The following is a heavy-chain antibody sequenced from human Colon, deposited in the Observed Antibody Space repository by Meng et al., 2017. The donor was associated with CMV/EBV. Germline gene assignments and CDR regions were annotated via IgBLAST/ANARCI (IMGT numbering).Heavy chain of an antibody. J-gene: IGHJ6*02. Sequence: GESLKISCAASGFTFSTSAMHWVRQAPGKGLEWVGLIWYDGRNKHYVDSVKGRFTISRDNAKNSLYLQMNSLRAEDTAVYYCARDGGLVVVPAAIGAYYYGMDVWGQGTTVTVSS. CDR1: GFTFSTSA. CDR2: IWYDGRNK. D-gene: IGHD2-2*02. CDR3: ARDGGLVVVPAAIGAYYYGMDV. V-gene: IGHV3-33*01.